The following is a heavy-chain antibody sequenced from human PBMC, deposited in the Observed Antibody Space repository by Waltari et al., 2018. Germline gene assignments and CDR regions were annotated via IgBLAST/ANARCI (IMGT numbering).Heavy chain of an antibody. D-gene: IGHD1-26*01. J-gene: IGHJ6*02. CDR2: NDHNGNT. V-gene: IGHV4-4*02. Sequence: QVQLQESGPGLVKPSGTLSLTCVVSGGSISSSNWWTWVRQPPGKGLEWLGENDHNGNTNYNPSLKSRVTISVDKSKNQFSLKLRSVTAADTAVYYCARVILGATDDYSYAMDVWGQGITVTVSS. CDR3: ARVILGATDDYSYAMDV. CDR1: GGSISSSNW.